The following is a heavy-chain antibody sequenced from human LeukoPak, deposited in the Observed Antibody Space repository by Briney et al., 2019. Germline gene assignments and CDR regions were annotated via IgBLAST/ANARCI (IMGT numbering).Heavy chain of an antibody. J-gene: IGHJ6*03. D-gene: IGHD2-21*01. V-gene: IGHV3-7*03. CDR1: GFTFTTYW. Sequence: GGSLRLSCAASGFTFTTYWMSWVRQAPGKGLEWVANIKQDASEKYYVDSVKGRFTISRDNAKNSLYLQMNSLRAEDTALYYCAKDTWQFAPDYYYYMDVWGKGTTVTVSS. CDR3: AKDTWQFAPDYYYYMDV. CDR2: IKQDASEK.